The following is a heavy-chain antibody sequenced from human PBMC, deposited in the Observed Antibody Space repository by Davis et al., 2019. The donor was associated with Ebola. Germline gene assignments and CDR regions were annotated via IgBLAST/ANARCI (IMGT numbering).Heavy chain of an antibody. CDR1: RYTFTSYG. V-gene: IGHV1-18*01. D-gene: IGHD1-26*01. CDR3: ARDLLGSYGRGYYYYGMDV. J-gene: IGHJ6*04. CDR2: SSGYKGNT. Sequence: AASVKVSCKASRYTFTSYGISWVRQAPGQGLEWMGWSSGYKGNTKYAQKFQGRVTMTTDTSTSTAYMELRSLRSDDPAVYYCARDLLGSYGRGYYYYGMDVWGKGTTVTVSS.